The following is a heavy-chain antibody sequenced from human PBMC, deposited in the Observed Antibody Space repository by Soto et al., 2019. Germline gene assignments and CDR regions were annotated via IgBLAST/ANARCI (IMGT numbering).Heavy chain of an antibody. D-gene: IGHD3-16*01. CDR2: MNPGSGDT. CDR3: ARMATFGSLNWFDP. V-gene: IGHV1-8*01. J-gene: IGHJ5*02. CDR1: GYSFTNND. Sequence: ASVKVSCKASGYSFTNNDVSWVRQATGQGLEWMGWMNPGSGDTGYAQKFQGRVTMTRDISIATAYMELGSLRSDDTAIYYCARMATFGSLNWFDPWGQGTLVTVSS.